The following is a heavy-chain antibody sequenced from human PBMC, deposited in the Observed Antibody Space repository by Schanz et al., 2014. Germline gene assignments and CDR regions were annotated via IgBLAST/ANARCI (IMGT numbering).Heavy chain of an antibody. V-gene: IGHV4-34*09. Sequence: VQLQESGPGLVKPSQTLSLTCAVYGGSSSDCYWSWIRQPPGKGLEWIGVIYHGGTTIYNPSLGSRVTISIDKSKNQFSVRLTSVTAADTAVYYCAREIESSMIRGVIEWGQGTLVTVSS. CDR1: GGSSSDCY. CDR2: IYHGGTT. D-gene: IGHD3-10*01. CDR3: AREIESSMIRGVIE. J-gene: IGHJ4*02.